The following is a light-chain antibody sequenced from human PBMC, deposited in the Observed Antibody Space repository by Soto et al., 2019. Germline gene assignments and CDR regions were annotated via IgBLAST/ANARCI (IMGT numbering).Light chain of an antibody. CDR1: QSVSGSY. V-gene: IGKV3-20*01. CDR2: GAS. J-gene: IGKJ2*02. CDR3: QQYGSSPGT. Sequence: EIVLTQSPGTQSLSPGERATLSRRVSQSVSGSYLAWYQQKPGQAPRLLIYGASSRATGIPDRFSGSGSGTDFTLTISRLETEDFVVYYCQQYGSSPGTFGQGTKLEIK.